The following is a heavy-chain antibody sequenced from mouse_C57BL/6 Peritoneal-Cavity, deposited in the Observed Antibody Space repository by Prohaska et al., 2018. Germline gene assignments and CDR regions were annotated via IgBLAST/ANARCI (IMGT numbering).Heavy chain of an antibody. V-gene: IGHV1-26*01. CDR1: GYTFTDYY. CDR2: INPNNGGT. D-gene: IGHD1-1*01. CDR3: ARGTVVARGYAMDY. J-gene: IGHJ4*01. Sequence: EVQLQQSGPELVKPGASVKISCKASGYTFTDYYMNWVKQSHGKSLEWIGDINPNNGGTSYNQKFKGKATLTVDKSSSTAYMELRSLTSEDSAVYYCARGTVVARGYAMDYWGQGTSVTVSS.